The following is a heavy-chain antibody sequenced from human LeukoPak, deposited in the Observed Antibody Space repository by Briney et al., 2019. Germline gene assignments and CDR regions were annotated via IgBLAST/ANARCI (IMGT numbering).Heavy chain of an antibody. CDR1: GFTFSSYA. V-gene: IGHV3-30*04. CDR2: ISYDGSNK. CDR3: ARGSEDYYDSYLGIDY. Sequence: GRSLRLSCAASGFTFSSYAMHWVRQAPGKGLEWVAVISYDGSNKYYADSVKGRFTISRDNSKNTLYLKMNSLRAEDTAVYYCARGSEDYYDSYLGIDYWGQGTLVTVSS. J-gene: IGHJ4*02. D-gene: IGHD3-22*01.